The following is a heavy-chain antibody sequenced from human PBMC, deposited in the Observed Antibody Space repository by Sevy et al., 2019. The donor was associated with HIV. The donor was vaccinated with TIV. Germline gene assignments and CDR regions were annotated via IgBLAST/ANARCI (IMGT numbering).Heavy chain of an antibody. J-gene: IGHJ6*02. CDR3: AKDLTTIFGVVRYDMDV. Sequence: GGSLRLSCAASGFTFSSYAMSWVCQAPGKGLEWVSAISGSGGSTYYADSVKGRFTISRDNSKNTLYLQMNSLRAEDTAVYYCAKDLTTIFGVVRYDMDVWGQGTTVTVSS. CDR1: GFTFSSYA. D-gene: IGHD3-3*01. V-gene: IGHV3-23*01. CDR2: ISGSGGST.